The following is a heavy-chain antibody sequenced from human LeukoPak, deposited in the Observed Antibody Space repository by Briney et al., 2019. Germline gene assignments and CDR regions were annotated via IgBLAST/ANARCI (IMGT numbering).Heavy chain of an antibody. CDR3: SVIYGDYNYFDY. D-gene: IGHD4-17*01. Sequence: PSETLSLTCTVSGGSISSSSYYWGWIRQPPGQGLEWIGSIYYSGSTYYNPSLKGRVTISVDTSKNQFSLKLSSVTAADTAVYYCSVIYGDYNYFDYWGQGTLVTVSS. CDR2: IYYSGST. CDR1: GGSISSSSYY. V-gene: IGHV4-39*01. J-gene: IGHJ4*02.